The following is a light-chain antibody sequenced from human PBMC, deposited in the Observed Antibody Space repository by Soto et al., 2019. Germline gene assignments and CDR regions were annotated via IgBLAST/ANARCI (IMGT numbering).Light chain of an antibody. J-gene: IGKJ2*01. CDR2: GAS. Sequence: EIVLTQSPGTLSLSPGERATLSCRASQSISSSYFAWHQQKPDEAPRVLIFGASSTATGIADRFSGSGCGRDFILPISSLEHADYVVYFCRQYGNPSPHAFGQGTKVEIK. CDR3: RQYGNPSPHA. CDR1: QSISSSY. V-gene: IGKV3-20*01.